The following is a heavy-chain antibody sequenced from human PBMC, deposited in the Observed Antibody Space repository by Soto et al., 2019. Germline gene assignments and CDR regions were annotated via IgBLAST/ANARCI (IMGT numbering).Heavy chain of an antibody. CDR2: ISAYNGNT. CDR1: GYTFTSYG. V-gene: IGHV1-18*01. D-gene: IGHD6-6*01. CDR3: ARDIAARPVYYYYGMDV. Sequence: ASVKVSCKASGYTFTSYGISWVRQAPGQGLEWMGWISAYNGNTNYAQKLQGRVTMTTDTSTSTAYMELRSLRSDDTAVYYCARDIAARPVYYYYGMDVWGQGTTVTV. J-gene: IGHJ6*02.